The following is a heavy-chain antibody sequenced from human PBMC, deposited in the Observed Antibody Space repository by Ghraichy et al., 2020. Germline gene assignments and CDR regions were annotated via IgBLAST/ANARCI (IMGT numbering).Heavy chain of an antibody. CDR2: INSDGSST. CDR3: ARDGGYSSGWYRALGYYYYGMDV. J-gene: IGHJ6*02. Sequence: GGSLRLSCAASGFTFSSYWMHWVRQAPGKGLVWVSRINSDGSSTSYADSVKGRFTISRDNAKNTLYLQMNSLRAEDTAVYYCARDGGYSSGWYRALGYYYYGMDVWGQGTTVTVSS. D-gene: IGHD6-19*01. CDR1: GFTFSSYW. V-gene: IGHV3-74*01.